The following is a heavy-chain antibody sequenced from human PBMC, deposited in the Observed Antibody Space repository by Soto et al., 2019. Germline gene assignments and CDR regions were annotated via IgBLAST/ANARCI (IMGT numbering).Heavy chain of an antibody. V-gene: IGHV4-38-2*02. J-gene: IGHJ4*02. D-gene: IGHD3-22*01. CDR1: GYSISSGYY. CDR2: IYHSGST. CDR3: ARDADSSGYYYPFDY. Sequence: SETLSLTCAVSGYSISSGYYWCWIRQPPGKGLEWVASIYHSGSTYYSPSLKSRVTISVDTSKNQFSLKLSSVTAADTAVYYCARDADSSGYYYPFDYWGQGTLVTVSS.